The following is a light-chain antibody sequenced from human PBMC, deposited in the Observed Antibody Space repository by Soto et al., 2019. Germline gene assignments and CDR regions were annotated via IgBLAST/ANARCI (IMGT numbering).Light chain of an antibody. CDR1: SRDIGDYNH. CDR3: CSYSGSRLI. CDR2: DVA. V-gene: IGLV2-11*01. Sequence: HSALTQPPSVSGSPGQSVTISCTGTSRDIGDYNHVSWYQQNPGKAPKLIIYDVAKRPSGVPDRFSGSKSGNTASLTISGLRPEDEADYSCCSYSGSRLIFGGGTKLTVL. J-gene: IGLJ2*01.